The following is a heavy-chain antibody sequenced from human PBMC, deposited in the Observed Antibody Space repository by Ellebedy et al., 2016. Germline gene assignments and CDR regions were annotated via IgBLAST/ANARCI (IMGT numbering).Heavy chain of an antibody. Sequence: GESLKISXAAAGFSFKDFFMSWVRQAPGKRLEWVSTISAGSDTTRLADSVKGRFTISRDSSKNSVYLRMNNLRVEDTAVYYCRQGHYADLWGQGTLVTVSS. D-gene: IGHD4-17*01. J-gene: IGHJ4*02. CDR2: ISAGSDTT. CDR1: GFSFKDFF. V-gene: IGHV3-23*01. CDR3: RQGHYADL.